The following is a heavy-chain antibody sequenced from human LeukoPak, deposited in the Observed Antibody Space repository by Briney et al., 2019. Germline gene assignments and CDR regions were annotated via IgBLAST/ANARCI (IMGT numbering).Heavy chain of an antibody. CDR3: ARHGLLYDILTGYYFDY. D-gene: IGHD3-9*01. CDR2: INHSGST. Sequence: SETLSLTCAVYGGSFSGYYWSWIRQPPGKGLEWIGEINHSGSTNYNPSLKSRVTISVDTSKNQFSLKLSSVTAADTAVYYCARHGLLYDILTGYYFDYWGQGTLVTVSS. CDR1: GGSFSGYY. J-gene: IGHJ4*02. V-gene: IGHV4-34*01.